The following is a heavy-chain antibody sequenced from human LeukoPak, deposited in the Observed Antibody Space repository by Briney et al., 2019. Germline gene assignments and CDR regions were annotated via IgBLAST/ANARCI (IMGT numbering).Heavy chain of an antibody. CDR2: INHNSGGT. J-gene: IGHJ4*02. D-gene: IGHD1-1*01. V-gene: IGHV1-2*02. Sequence: SSVPVSCQASRYTFTRYYMHWVGQAAAQGVDGMGWINHNSGGTNYAQNFQGRVTMTRDTSISTAYMELSRLRSEDTAVYYCARDAAGTYYFDYWGQGTLVTVSS. CDR1: RYTFTRYY. CDR3: ARDAAGTYYFDY.